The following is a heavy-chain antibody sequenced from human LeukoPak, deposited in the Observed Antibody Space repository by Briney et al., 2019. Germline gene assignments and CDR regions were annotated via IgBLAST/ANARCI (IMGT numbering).Heavy chain of an antibody. CDR3: AKEGLLGGYYFDL. CDR1: GFTFSRYS. CDR2: VGGRGGPRT. Sequence: PGGSLRLSCAASGFTFSRYSTAWVRQAPGRGLEWVSTVGGRGGPRTFYADSVQGRFTVSRDNSRDTVYLQMDSLGAEDTAIYYCAKEGLLGGYYFDLWGQGALVTVSS. J-gene: IGHJ4*02. V-gene: IGHV3-23*01. D-gene: IGHD2-8*02.